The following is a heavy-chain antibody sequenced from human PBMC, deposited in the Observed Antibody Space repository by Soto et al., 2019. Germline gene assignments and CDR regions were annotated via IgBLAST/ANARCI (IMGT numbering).Heavy chain of an antibody. CDR1: GYTFTSYG. V-gene: IGHV1-18*01. Sequence: ASVKVSCKASGYTFTSYGIRWVRQAPGQGLEWMGWISAYNGNTNYAQKLQGRVTMTTDTSTSTAYMELRSLRSDDTAVYYCARESDSRYYDSSGYFLHRLEPSYGMDVWCPAPTVTGFS. D-gene: IGHD3-22*01. CDR3: ARESDSRYYDSSGYFLHRLEPSYGMDV. J-gene: IGHJ6*02. CDR2: ISAYNGNT.